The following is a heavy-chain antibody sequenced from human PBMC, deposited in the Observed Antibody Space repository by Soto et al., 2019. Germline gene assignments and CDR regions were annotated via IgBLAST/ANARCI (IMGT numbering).Heavy chain of an antibody. Sequence: SETLSLTCSVSGGSISSYYWSWIRQPPGKGLEWIGYIYNSGSTNYNPSLKSRVNISVDTSKNQFSLKLSSVTAADTAVYYCAREKPYSSSWYHDYWGQGTLVTVSS. CDR2: IYNSGST. CDR1: GGSISSYY. J-gene: IGHJ4*02. D-gene: IGHD6-13*01. CDR3: AREKPYSSSWYHDY. V-gene: IGHV4-59*01.